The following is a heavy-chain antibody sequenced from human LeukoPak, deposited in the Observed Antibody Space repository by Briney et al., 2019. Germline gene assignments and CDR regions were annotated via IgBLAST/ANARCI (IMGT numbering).Heavy chain of an antibody. CDR1: GFTFSSYG. CDR2: IRYDGSNK. D-gene: IGHD3-22*01. Sequence: GGPLRLSCAASGFTFSSYGMHWVRQAPGKGLEWVAVIRYDGSNKYYADSVKGRFTISRDNSKNTLYLQMNSLRAEDTAVYYCARGGYDSSGYYLFDYWGQGTLVTVSS. J-gene: IGHJ4*02. CDR3: ARGGYDSSGYYLFDY. V-gene: IGHV3-33*01.